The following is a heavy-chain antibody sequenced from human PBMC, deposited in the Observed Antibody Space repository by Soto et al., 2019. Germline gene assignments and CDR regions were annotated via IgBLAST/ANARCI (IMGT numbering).Heavy chain of an antibody. J-gene: IGHJ6*01. CDR3: SRRPKVTPSHYAMEV. CDR2: IYPDDSDT. D-gene: IGHD4-4*01. Sequence: GESLKISCKGSWYSFNNYWIGWVRQMPGKGLEWMGIIYPDDSDTRYSPSFQGQVTISADKSISTAYLQWNRLKASDTAMYFCSRRPKVTPSHYAMEVWGQGTTVNVSS. V-gene: IGHV5-51*01. CDR1: WYSFNNYW.